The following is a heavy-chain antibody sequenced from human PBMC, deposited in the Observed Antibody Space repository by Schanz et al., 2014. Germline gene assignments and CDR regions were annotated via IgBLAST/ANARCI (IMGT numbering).Heavy chain of an antibody. J-gene: IGHJ6*02. V-gene: IGHV3-21*01. Sequence: EVQLVESGGGLVKPGGSLRLSCAASGFTFSSYSMNWVRQAPGKGLEWVSSISSSSSYIYYADSVKGRFTISRDNAKNTLYLQMNSLRAEDTAVYYCAREEEWCIAAAGRKHYYYCMDVWGQGTTVTVSS. D-gene: IGHD6-13*01. CDR1: GFTFSSYS. CDR2: ISSSSSYI. CDR3: AREEEWCIAAAGRKHYYYCMDV.